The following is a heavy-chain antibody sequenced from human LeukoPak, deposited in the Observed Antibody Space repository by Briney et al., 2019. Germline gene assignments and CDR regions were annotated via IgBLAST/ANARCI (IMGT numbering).Heavy chain of an antibody. J-gene: IGHJ4*02. Sequence: SETLSLTCTVSGGSISSYYWSWIRQPPGKGLEWIGYIYYSGSTNYNPSLKSRVAISVDTSKNQFSLKLSSVTAADTAVYYCARRYCSGGTSYGDYWGQGTLVTVSS. V-gene: IGHV4-59*08. CDR1: GGSISSYY. CDR3: ARRYCSGGTSYGDY. CDR2: IYYSGST. D-gene: IGHD2-15*01.